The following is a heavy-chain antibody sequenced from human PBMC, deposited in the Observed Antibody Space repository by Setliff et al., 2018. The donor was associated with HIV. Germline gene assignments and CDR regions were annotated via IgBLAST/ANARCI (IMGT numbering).Heavy chain of an antibody. CDR1: GFTFSSYA. CDR2: ISGSGGRT. V-gene: IGHV3-23*01. CDR3: SADVPNFSDDYIPIDY. J-gene: IGHJ4*02. Sequence: GGSLRLSCAASGFTFSSYAMSWVGQAPGKGLEWVSAISGSGGRTYYADSVKGRFTISRDNSKNTLFLHMSDLKTEDTGVYYCSADVPNFSDDYIPIDYWGRGTLVTVSS. D-gene: IGHD4-4*01.